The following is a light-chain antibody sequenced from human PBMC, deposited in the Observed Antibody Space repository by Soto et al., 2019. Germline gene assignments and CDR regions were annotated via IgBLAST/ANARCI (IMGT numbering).Light chain of an antibody. CDR1: QTVSSY. CDR2: GAS. J-gene: IGKJ5*01. Sequence: ENVLTQSPGTLSLSPGERATLSCRASQTVSSYLTWYQQRPGQAPRLLIYGASKRATGIPDRFSGSGSGTDFPLAISRLEPEDFALYYCQQYGTSPITFGQGTRLGMK. CDR3: QQYGTSPIT. V-gene: IGKV3-20*01.